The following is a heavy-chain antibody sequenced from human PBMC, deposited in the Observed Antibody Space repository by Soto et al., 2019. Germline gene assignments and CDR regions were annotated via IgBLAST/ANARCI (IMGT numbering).Heavy chain of an antibody. J-gene: IGHJ4*02. CDR3: AKDSRRSSGWYYFDY. CDR1: GFTLWNYA. CDR2: IGGRGSST. V-gene: IGHV3-23*01. Sequence: GGSLRLSCAASGFTLWNYAMSWVRQAPGKGLEWVSAIGGRGSSTYYIDSVTGRFTISRDSSKNTLYLQMNSLRAEDTAIYYCAKDSRRSSGWYYFDYWGQGT. D-gene: IGHD6-19*01.